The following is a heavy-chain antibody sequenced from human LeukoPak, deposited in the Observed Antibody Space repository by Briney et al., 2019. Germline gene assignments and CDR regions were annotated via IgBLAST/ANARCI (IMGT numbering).Heavy chain of an antibody. J-gene: IGHJ3*02. CDR2: ISGSGDSA. V-gene: IGHV3-23*01. Sequence: GGSLRLSCAASGFTFSSYAMSWVRQAPGKGLEWVSVISGSGDSAYYADSVKGRFTISRDTSKSTLYLQMNSLRVEDTAVYYCANAPDGNPRAFYIRGQGTMVTVSS. CDR3: ANAPDGNPRAFYI. D-gene: IGHD2-15*01. CDR1: GFTFSSYA.